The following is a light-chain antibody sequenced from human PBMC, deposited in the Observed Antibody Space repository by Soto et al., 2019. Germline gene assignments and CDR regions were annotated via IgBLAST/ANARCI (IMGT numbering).Light chain of an antibody. Sequence: QSALTQPRSVSGSPGQSVTISCTGSSSDVGGYNFVSWYLQYPGKAPKLLIYDVDKRPSGVPHRFSGSRSGNTASLTISGLHAEDEADYFCCSYAGSPWVFGTGTKLTVL. V-gene: IGLV2-11*01. J-gene: IGLJ1*01. CDR1: SSDVGGYNF. CDR2: DVD. CDR3: CSYAGSPWV.